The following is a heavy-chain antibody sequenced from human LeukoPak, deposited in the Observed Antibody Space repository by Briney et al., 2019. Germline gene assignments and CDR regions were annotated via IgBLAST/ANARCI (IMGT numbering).Heavy chain of an antibody. D-gene: IGHD6-19*01. CDR2: IYHSGST. CDR1: GYSISSGYY. V-gene: IGHV4-38-2*02. Sequence: PSETLSLTCTVSGYSISSGYYWGWIRQPPGKGLECIGSIYHSGSTYYNPSLKSRVTISVDTSKNQFSLKLSFVTAADTAVYYCAKGQWLLTNWFDPWGQGTLVTVSS. CDR3: AKGQWLLTNWFDP. J-gene: IGHJ5*02.